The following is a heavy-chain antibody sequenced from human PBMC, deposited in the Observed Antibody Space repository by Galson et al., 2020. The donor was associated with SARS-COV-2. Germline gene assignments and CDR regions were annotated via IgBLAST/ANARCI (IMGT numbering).Heavy chain of an antibody. V-gene: IGHV3-23*01. Sequence: GGSLRLSCTGSGFSFSSYAMHWVRQAPGKGLEWVSSISSAGTTTYYTDSAKGRFTISRDNSKATLFLQMDSLRVDDTALYYCAGAAGSLWLPFESWGQGTLVAVPS. J-gene: IGHJ4*02. CDR2: ISSAGTTT. CDR1: GFSFSSYA. D-gene: IGHD5-18*01. CDR3: AGAAGSLWLPFES.